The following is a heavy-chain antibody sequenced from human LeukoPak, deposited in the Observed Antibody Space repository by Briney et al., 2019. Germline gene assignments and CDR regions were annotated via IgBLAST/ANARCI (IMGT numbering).Heavy chain of an antibody. J-gene: IGHJ4*02. D-gene: IGHD1-26*01. V-gene: IGHV5-51*01. CDR3: ARHRGSYSYDY. Sequence: GESLKISCKSSGYSFTSYWIGWVRQMPGKGLEWMGIIYPGDSDIRYSPSFRGQVTISTDKSTSTAYLQWSSLKASDTAMYYCARHRGSYSYDYWGQGTLVTVPS. CDR1: GYSFTSYW. CDR2: IYPGDSDI.